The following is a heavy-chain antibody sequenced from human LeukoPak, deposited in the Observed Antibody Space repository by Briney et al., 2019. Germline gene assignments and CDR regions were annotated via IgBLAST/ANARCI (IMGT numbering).Heavy chain of an antibody. CDR3: ARVAGSYSIRPFDF. CDR1: GFTFYNFP. D-gene: IGHD1-26*01. CDR2: IRLSDGYT. J-gene: IGHJ4*02. V-gene: IGHV3-23*01. Sequence: GVSLRRSCAASGFTFYNFPMTRHRQAPGHGLEWVSTIRLSDGYTYYADSVQGRFIISRDTSKNTVSLQMNSLTGDDTALYYCARVAGSYSIRPFDFWGQGTVVIVSS.